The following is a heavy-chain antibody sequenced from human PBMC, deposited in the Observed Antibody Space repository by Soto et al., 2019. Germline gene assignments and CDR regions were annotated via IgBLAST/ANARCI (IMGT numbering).Heavy chain of an antibody. J-gene: IGHJ6*01. V-gene: IGHV3-23*01. CDR3: AKPGLPGAPIFRVLPQWRTVV. CDR2: ISGSGGST. CDR1: GFTFSSYA. Sequence: PGGSLRLSCAASGFTFSSYAMSWVRQAPGKGLEWVSAISGSGGSTYYADSVKGRFTISRDNSKNTLYLQMNSLRAEDTAVYYCAKPGLPGAPIFRVLPQWRTVVWGPGTTLTVFS. D-gene: IGHD3-3*01.